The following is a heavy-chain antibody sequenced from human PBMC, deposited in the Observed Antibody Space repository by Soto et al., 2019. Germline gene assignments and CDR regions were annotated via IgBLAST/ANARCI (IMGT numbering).Heavy chain of an antibody. CDR1: GYTFTSYD. D-gene: IGHD3-3*02. CDR2: MNPNSGNT. V-gene: IGHV1-8*01. J-gene: IGHJ4*02. CDR3: TRAFGSRDTDFDY. Sequence: ASVKVSCKASGYTFTSYDINWVRQATGQGLEWMGRMNPNSGNTGYAQKFQGRVTMTRNTSISTAYMELSSLRSEDTAVYYCTRAFGSRDTDFDYWGQGTLVTVSS.